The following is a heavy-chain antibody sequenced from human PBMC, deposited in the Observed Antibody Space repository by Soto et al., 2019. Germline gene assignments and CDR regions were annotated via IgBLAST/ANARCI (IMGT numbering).Heavy chain of an antibody. V-gene: IGHV3-30*18. CDR3: AKNLLIKRRNDAFDI. Sequence: QVQLVESGGGVVQPGRSLRLSCAASGFTFSSYGMHWVRQAPGKGLEWVAVISYDGSNKYYADSVKGRFTISRDNSKNTLYLQMNSLRAEDTAVYYCAKNLLIKRRNDAFDIWGQGTMVTVSS. CDR1: GFTFSSYG. D-gene: IGHD3-9*01. CDR2: ISYDGSNK. J-gene: IGHJ3*02.